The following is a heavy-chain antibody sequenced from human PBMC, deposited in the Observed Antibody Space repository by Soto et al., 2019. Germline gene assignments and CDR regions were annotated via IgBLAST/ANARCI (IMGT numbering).Heavy chain of an antibody. CDR3: ARGRYYDSSGGPTNYYYYYGMDV. CDR2: INASNGNT. V-gene: IGHV1-3*01. D-gene: IGHD3-22*01. CDR1: GYTFTSYA. Sequence: ASGKVSCKASGYTFTSYAMHWVRQAPGQRLEWMGWINASNGNTKYAQKFQGRVTITTDTSTSTAYMELSSLRSEDTAVYYCARGRYYDSSGGPTNYYYYYGMDVWGQGTTVTV. J-gene: IGHJ6*02.